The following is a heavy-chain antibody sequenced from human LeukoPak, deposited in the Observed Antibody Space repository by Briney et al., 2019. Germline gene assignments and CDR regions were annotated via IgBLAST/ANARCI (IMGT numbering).Heavy chain of an antibody. CDR2: ISSSII. J-gene: IGHJ4*02. Sequence: GGSLRLSCAASGFTFSSYSMNWVRQAPGKGLEWVSYISSSIIYYADSLKGRFTISRDNAKNSLYLQMNSLSVEDTAVYYCARFNDILTGYHFDYWGQGTLVTVSS. CDR3: ARFNDILTGYHFDY. D-gene: IGHD3-9*01. V-gene: IGHV3-21*05. CDR1: GFTFSSYS.